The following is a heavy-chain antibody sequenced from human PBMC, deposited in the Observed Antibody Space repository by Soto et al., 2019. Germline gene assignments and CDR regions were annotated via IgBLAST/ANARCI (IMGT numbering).Heavy chain of an antibody. V-gene: IGHV3-30-3*01. J-gene: IGHJ4*02. CDR3: AREGAAKYYDFWSGYYSYFDY. Sequence: QVQLVESGGGVVQPGRSLRLSCAASGFTFSSYAMHWVRQAPGKGLEWVAVISYDVSNKYYADSVKGRFTISRDNSKNTLYLQMNSLRAEDTAVYYCAREGAAKYYDFWSGYYSYFDYWGQGTLVTVSS. CDR2: ISYDVSNK. CDR1: GFTFSSYA. D-gene: IGHD3-3*01.